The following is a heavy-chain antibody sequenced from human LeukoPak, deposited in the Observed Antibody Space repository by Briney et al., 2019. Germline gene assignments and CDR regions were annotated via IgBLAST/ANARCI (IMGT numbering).Heavy chain of an antibody. Sequence: SVKVSCKASVGTVISYAISWVRQSPGQGLEWMGGSIPIFGTANYAQKFQGRVTITADKSTSTAYLELSSLRSEDTAVYYCARDYNDILTGFTIWYYYGMDVWGKGTTVPVSS. CDR1: VGTVISYA. CDR2: SIPIFGTA. CDR3: ARDYNDILTGFTIWYYYGMDV. J-gene: IGHJ6*04. V-gene: IGHV1-69*06. D-gene: IGHD3-9*01.